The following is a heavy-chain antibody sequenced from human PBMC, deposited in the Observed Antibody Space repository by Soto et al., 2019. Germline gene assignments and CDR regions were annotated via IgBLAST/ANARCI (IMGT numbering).Heavy chain of an antibody. CDR3: ASRGLNGGPFDY. CDR2: IYYSGRT. V-gene: IGHV4-39*01. D-gene: IGHD3-10*01. Sequence: PSETLSHTCTVSGGSIISTIYYWVWIRQPPGKGLEWIGSIYYSGRTYYNPSLKSRVTISVDTYKNQFSLKLNSVTAADTAVYYCASRGLNGGPFDYWGQGTLVTVSS. J-gene: IGHJ4*02. CDR1: GGSIISTIYY.